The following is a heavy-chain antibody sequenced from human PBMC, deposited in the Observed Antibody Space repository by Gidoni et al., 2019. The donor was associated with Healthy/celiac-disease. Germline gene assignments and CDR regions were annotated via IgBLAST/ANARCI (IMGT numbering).Heavy chain of an antibody. CDR3: AREGAAAANWFDP. V-gene: IGHV3-30*04. J-gene: IGHJ5*02. CDR2: ISYDGSNK. CDR1: GFTFSSYA. D-gene: IGHD6-13*01. Sequence: QVQLVESGGGVVKPGRSLRLSCAASGFTFSSYAMHWVRQAPGKGLEWVAVISYDGSNKYYADAVKGRFTISRDNSKNTLYLQMNSLRAEDTAVYYCAREGAAAANWFDPWGQGTLVTVSS.